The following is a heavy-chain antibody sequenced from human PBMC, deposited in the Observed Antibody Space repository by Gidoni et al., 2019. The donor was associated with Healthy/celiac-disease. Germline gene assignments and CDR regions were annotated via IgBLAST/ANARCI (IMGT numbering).Heavy chain of an antibody. Sequence: QVQLVQSGAEVKKPGASVKVSCKASGYTFTGYYMHWVRQAPGQGLEWMGWINPNSGGTNYAQKFQGRVTMTRDTSISTAYMELSRLRSDDTAVYYCARDFVKDFWSGYYPDYWGQGTLVTVSS. CDR1: GYTFTGYY. CDR2: INPNSGGT. D-gene: IGHD3-3*01. J-gene: IGHJ4*02. V-gene: IGHV1-2*02. CDR3: ARDFVKDFWSGYYPDY.